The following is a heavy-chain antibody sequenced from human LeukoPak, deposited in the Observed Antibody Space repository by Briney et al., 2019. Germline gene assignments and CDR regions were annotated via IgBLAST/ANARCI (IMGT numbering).Heavy chain of an antibody. Sequence: GESLKISCKGSGYSFTSYWIAWVRQMAGKGLECMGIMYPGGSDIRYSPSFQGQVTISADKSISTAYLQWSSLKASDTAMYYCARLAMTTVPAWKVYGMDVWGQGTTVTVSS. V-gene: IGHV5-51*01. CDR2: MYPGGSDI. D-gene: IGHD4-17*01. CDR1: GYSFTSYW. J-gene: IGHJ6*02. CDR3: ARLAMTTVPAWKVYGMDV.